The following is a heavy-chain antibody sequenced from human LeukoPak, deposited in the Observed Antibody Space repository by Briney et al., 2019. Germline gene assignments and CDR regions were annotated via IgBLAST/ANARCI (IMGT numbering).Heavy chain of an antibody. Sequence: ASVKVSCKASGYTFTSYGINWVRQAPGQGLEWMGWISPYNGNTKYAEKIQRRVTITTDTSTSTAYMELRSLSSDDTAVYYCARDQRGYGDASGASKWIDPWGQGTVLTVSS. V-gene: IGHV1-18*01. CDR1: GYTFTSYG. CDR2: ISPYNGNT. J-gene: IGHJ5*02. CDR3: ARDQRGYGDASGASKWIDP. D-gene: IGHD4-17*01.